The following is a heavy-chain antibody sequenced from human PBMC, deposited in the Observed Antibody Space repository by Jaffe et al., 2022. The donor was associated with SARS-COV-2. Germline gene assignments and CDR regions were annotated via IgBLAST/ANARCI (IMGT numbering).Heavy chain of an antibody. CDR2: ISGSGGST. D-gene: IGHD5-12*01. Sequence: EVQLLESGGGLVQPGGSLRLSCAASGFTFSSYAMSWVRQAPGKGLEWVSAISGSGGSTYYADSVKGRFTISRDNSKNTLYLQMNSLRAEDTAVYYCANSPEEEWLREDDYWGQGTLVTVSS. J-gene: IGHJ4*02. V-gene: IGHV3-23*01. CDR1: GFTFSSYA. CDR3: ANSPEEEWLREDDY.